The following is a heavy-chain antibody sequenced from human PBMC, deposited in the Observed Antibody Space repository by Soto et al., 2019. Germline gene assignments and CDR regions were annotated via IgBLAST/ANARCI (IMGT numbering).Heavy chain of an antibody. V-gene: IGHV3-30-3*01. D-gene: IGHD2-15*01. CDR1: GFTFSSYA. CDR3: ARAMIPVLCCFDY. Sequence: GGSLRLSCAASGFTFSSYAMHWVRQAPGKGLEWVAVISYDGSNKYYADSVKGRFTISRDNSKNTLYLQMNSLRAEDTAVYYCARAMIPVLCCFDYWGQGTLVTVSS. CDR2: ISYDGSNK. J-gene: IGHJ4*02.